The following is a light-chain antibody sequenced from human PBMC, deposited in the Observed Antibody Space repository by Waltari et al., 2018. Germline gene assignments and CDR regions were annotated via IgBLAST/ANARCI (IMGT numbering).Light chain of an antibody. CDR3: QQGNSYPLT. J-gene: IGKJ4*01. Sequence: IQMSQSLSSLSASVGDRVTITCRASQGISSYLNWYQQKPGKAPKLLIYYANSLASGVPSRFSGSGSGTEFTLTISSLQPEDFATYYCQQGNSYPLTFGGGTKVEIK. CDR1: QGISSY. CDR2: YAN. V-gene: IGKV1-13*02.